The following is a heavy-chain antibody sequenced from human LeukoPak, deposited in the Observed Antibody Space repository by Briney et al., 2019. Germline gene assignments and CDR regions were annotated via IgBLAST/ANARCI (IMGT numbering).Heavy chain of an antibody. CDR2: IYPGDSDT. CDR1: GYSFTSYW. Sequence: GESLKISCKGSGYSFTSYWIGWVRQMPGKGLEWMGIIYPGDSDTRNSPSFQGQVTISADKSISTAYLQWSSLKASDTAMYYCARLVYGSGSYIDYWGQGTLVTVSS. CDR3: ARLVYGSGSYIDY. V-gene: IGHV5-51*01. J-gene: IGHJ4*02. D-gene: IGHD3-10*01.